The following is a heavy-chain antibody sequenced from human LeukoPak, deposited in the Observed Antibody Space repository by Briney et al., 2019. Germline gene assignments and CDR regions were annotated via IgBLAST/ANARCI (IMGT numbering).Heavy chain of an antibody. J-gene: IGHJ4*02. Sequence: GGSLRLSCAASGFTFSDYYMSWIRQAPGKGLEWVSYISSSGSTIHYADSVKGRFTISRDNSKNTLYLQMSSLRAEDTAVYYYARGDSGYSYGLLTDFDYWGQGTLVTVSS. CDR3: ARGDSGYSYGLLTDFDY. CDR1: GFTFSDYY. CDR2: ISSSGSTI. V-gene: IGHV3-11*04. D-gene: IGHD5-18*01.